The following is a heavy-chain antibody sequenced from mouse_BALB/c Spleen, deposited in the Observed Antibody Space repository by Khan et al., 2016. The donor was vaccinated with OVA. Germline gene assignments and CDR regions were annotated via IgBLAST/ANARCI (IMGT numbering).Heavy chain of an antibody. CDR3: VHASYDPRNFDV. Sequence: VRLQQSGAELVKPGASVKLSCTASGFNIKDTYMHWVKQRPEQGLEWIGRIGPANGDTKYDPKFQGKATLTADTSSSTSYLPVSSLTSEDTAVDYWVHASYDPRNFDVWGAGTTVTVSS. V-gene: IGHV14-3*02. CDR2: IGPANGDT. CDR1: GFNIKDTY. D-gene: IGHD6-1*01. J-gene: IGHJ1*01.